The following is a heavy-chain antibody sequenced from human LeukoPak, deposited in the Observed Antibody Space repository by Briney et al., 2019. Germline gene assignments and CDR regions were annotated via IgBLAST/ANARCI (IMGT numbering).Heavy chain of an antibody. CDR1: GYTFTSYG. CDR2: ISAYNGNT. Sequence: ASVKVSCKASGYTFTSYGISWVRQAPGQGLEWMGWISAYNGNTNYAQKLQGRVTMTTDTSTSTAYMELRSLRSDDTAVYYCARAAVLSGPDYCYYMDVWGKGTTVTVSS. CDR3: ARAAVLSGPDYCYYMDV. J-gene: IGHJ6*03. V-gene: IGHV1-18*01.